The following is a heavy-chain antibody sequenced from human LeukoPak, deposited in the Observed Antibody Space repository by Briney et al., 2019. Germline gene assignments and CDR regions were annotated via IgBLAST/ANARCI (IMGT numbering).Heavy chain of an antibody. CDR2: ISGSGGGT. V-gene: IGHV3-23*01. CDR3: AKDSLDYDILTGYYGQYYYYYGTDV. J-gene: IGHJ6*02. D-gene: IGHD3-9*01. CDR1: RVTFSSYV. Sequence: GGSLRLSCEASRVTFSSYVMSWVRQAPGKGPEWVSGISGSGGGTYYADSVKGRFTISRDNSKNTLYLQMNSLRAEDTAVYYCAKDSLDYDILTGYYGQYYYYYGTDVWGQGTTVTVSS.